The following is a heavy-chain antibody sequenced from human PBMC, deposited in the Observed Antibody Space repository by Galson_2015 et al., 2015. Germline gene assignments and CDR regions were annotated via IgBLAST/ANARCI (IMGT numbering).Heavy chain of an antibody. Sequence: SLRLSCAASGFTFSSYWMSWVRQAPGKGLEWVANIKQDGSEKYYVDSVKGRFTISRDNAKNSLYLQMNSLRAEDTAVYYCARDRPLNIAADVMDVWGQGTTVTVSS. CDR2: IKQDGSEK. J-gene: IGHJ6*02. CDR3: ARDRPLNIAADVMDV. CDR1: GFTFSSYW. V-gene: IGHV3-7*01. D-gene: IGHD6-13*01.